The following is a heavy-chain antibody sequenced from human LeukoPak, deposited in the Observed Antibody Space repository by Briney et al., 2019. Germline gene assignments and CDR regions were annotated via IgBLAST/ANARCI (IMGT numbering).Heavy chain of an antibody. V-gene: IGHV4-38-2*02. CDR2: IYHSGST. J-gene: IGHJ4*02. D-gene: IGHD3-22*01. CDR1: GYSISSGYY. Sequence: SETLSPTCTVSGYSISSGYYWGWIRQPPGKGLEWSGSIYHSGSTYYNPSLKSRVTISVDTSNNQFSLKLRSVVAADMAVYYCARDRSGQMYYDSSGYYFLADYWGQGTLVTVSS. CDR3: ARDRSGQMYYDSSGYYFLADY.